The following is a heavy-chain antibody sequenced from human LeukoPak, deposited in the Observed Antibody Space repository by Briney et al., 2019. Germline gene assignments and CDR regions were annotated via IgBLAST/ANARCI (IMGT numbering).Heavy chain of an antibody. CDR2: IRSKAYGGTT. D-gene: IGHD6-19*01. Sequence: PGGSLRLSCTASGFTFGDYAMSWFRQAPGKRLEWVGFIRSKAYGGTTEYAASVKGRFTTSRDDSKSIAYLQMNSLKTEDTAVYYCTRGIMRQWLACHDYWGQGTLVTVSS. J-gene: IGHJ4*02. CDR1: GFTFGDYA. CDR3: TRGIMRQWLACHDY. V-gene: IGHV3-49*03.